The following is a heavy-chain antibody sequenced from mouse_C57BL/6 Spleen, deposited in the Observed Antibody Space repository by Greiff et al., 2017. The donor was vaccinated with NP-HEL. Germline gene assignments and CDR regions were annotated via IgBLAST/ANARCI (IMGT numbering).Heavy chain of an antibody. Sequence: VHVKQSGPELVKPGASVKIPCKASGYTFTDYNMDWVKQSHGKSLEWIGDINPNNGGTIYNQKFKGKATLTVDKSSSTAYMELRSLTSEDTAVYYCARTDYDYDFWYFDVWGTGTTVTVSS. CDR1: GYTFTDYN. CDR3: ARTDYDYDFWYFDV. J-gene: IGHJ1*03. D-gene: IGHD2-4*01. CDR2: INPNNGGT. V-gene: IGHV1-18*01.